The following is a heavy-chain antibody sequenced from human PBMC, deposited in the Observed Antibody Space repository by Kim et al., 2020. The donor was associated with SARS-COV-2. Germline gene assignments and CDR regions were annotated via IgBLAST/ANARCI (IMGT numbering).Heavy chain of an antibody. Sequence: SETLSLTCTVSGDSLTSCTYHWTWLPQPAGKKLEWIGRIYTSGTTSYNPSLKSRITISVDTSKNQFSLKVNSMTAADTAVYYCARDWVVAAGDWYFVLWGRGILVTVSS. CDR3: ARDWVVAAGDWYFVL. CDR1: GDSLTSCTYH. D-gene: IGHD2-15*01. V-gene: IGHV4-61*02. J-gene: IGHJ2*01. CDR2: IYTSGTT.